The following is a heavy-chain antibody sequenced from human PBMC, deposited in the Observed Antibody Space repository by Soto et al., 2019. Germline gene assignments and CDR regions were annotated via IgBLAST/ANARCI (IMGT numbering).Heavy chain of an antibody. Sequence: SETLSLTCTVSGGSISSYYWSWIRQPPGKGLEWIGYIYYSGSTNYNPSLKSRVTISVDTSKNQFSLKLSSVTAADTAVYYCARESLTTAMVNYFDYWGQGTLVTVSS. V-gene: IGHV4-59*01. CDR1: GGSISSYY. CDR2: IYYSGST. J-gene: IGHJ4*02. CDR3: ARESLTTAMVNYFDY. D-gene: IGHD5-18*01.